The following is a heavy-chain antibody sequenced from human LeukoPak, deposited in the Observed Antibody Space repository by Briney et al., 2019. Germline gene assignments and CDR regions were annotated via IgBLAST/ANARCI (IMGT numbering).Heavy chain of an antibody. V-gene: IGHV3-33*01. CDR3: ARGGLTIAEATTSWYLDY. D-gene: IGHD1-26*01. Sequence: GGSLRLSRAASGFTFSTYGMHWVRQAQGKGLEWVALTWYDGSNKNYADSVKGRFTISRDNSKNTLYLQMNSLRGEDTAVYYCARGGLTIAEATTSWYLDYWGQGTLVTVSS. J-gene: IGHJ4*02. CDR2: TWYDGSNK. CDR1: GFTFSTYG.